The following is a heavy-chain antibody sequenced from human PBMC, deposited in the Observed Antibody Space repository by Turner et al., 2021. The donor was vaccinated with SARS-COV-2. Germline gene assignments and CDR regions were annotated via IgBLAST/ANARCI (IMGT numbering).Heavy chain of an antibody. D-gene: IGHD3-10*01. CDR2: IYDSGST. CDR1: GGSISSYY. V-gene: IGHV4-59*01. CDR3: ANMERDY. J-gene: IGHJ4*02. Sequence: QVKLQESGPGLVKPSETLSLTCTASGGSISSYYWSWIRQPPGKGLEWIGYIYDSGSTNYSPSLKSRVTISVDTSKNQFSLKLSSVTAADTAVYYCANMERDYWGQGTLVTVCS.